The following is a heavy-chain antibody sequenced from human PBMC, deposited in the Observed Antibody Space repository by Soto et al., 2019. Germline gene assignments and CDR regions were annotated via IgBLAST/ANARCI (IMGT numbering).Heavy chain of an antibody. Sequence: EVQLVESGGGLIQPGGSLRLSCAVSGFTVSNNYMSWVRQAPGKGLEGVSVIYSGGYTAYGDSVKGRFTISRDNSKNTLYHQINRRGADAPAVYYWAPRPGGGGYWGQGTLVTVSS. CDR2: IYSGGYT. CDR3: APRPGGGGY. D-gene: IGHD3-10*01. J-gene: IGHJ4*02. CDR1: GFTVSNNY. V-gene: IGHV3-53*01.